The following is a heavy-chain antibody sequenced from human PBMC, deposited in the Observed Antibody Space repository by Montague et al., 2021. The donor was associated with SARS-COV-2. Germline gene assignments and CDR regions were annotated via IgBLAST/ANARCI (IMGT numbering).Heavy chain of an antibody. D-gene: IGHD2-15*01. CDR2: IHYSGRT. CDR1: NASFDNYY. Sequence: SETLSLTYTVSNASFDNYYWSWVRQSPGKGLEYIGYIHYSGRTNYNPSLRSRVTISIDTSKNQFSLKLMSVTAAETAIYFCARRIVTYYWYFDLWGRGTLVTVSS. V-gene: IGHV4-59*01. CDR3: ARRIVTYYWYFDL. J-gene: IGHJ2*01.